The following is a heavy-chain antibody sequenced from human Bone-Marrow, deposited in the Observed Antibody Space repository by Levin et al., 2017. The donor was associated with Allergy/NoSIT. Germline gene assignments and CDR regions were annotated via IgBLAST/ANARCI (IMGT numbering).Heavy chain of an antibody. CDR1: GFTFSDYY. D-gene: IGHD6-13*01. Sequence: GGSLRLSCAASGFTFSDYYMSWIRQAPGKGLEWVSYISSSGSTIYYADSVKGRFTISRDNAKNSLYLQMNSLRAEDTAVYYCARDHFPVAAAGDRGMDVWGQGTTVTVSS. V-gene: IGHV3-11*01. CDR3: ARDHFPVAAAGDRGMDV. J-gene: IGHJ6*02. CDR2: ISSSGSTI.